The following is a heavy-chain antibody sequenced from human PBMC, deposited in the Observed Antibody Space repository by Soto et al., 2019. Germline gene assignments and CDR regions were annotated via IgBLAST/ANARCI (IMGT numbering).Heavy chain of an antibody. Sequence: QVQLQESGPGLVKPSQTLSLTCTVSGGSISSGGYYWSWIRQHPGKGLEWIGYIYYSGSTYYNPSLKSRVTISVDTSKNQVSLKLSSVTAADTAVYYCARIHCSGGSCYLDYWGQGTLVTVSS. CDR1: GGSISSGGYY. D-gene: IGHD2-15*01. CDR2: IYYSGST. CDR3: ARIHCSGGSCYLDY. J-gene: IGHJ4*02. V-gene: IGHV4-31*03.